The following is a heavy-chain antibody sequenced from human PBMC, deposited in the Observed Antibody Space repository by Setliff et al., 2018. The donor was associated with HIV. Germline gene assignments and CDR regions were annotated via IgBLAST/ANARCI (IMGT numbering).Heavy chain of an antibody. CDR3: AKRPGYGYPFHT. Sequence: SETLSLTCTVSGGSISRGSYYWSWIRQPAGKGLEWIGRIYTNGNTNYNPSLKSRVTISIDMSKNQFSLKLTSVAAADTAVYYCAKRPGYGYPFHTWGQGTMVTVSS. J-gene: IGHJ3*02. D-gene: IGHD5-18*01. V-gene: IGHV4-61*02. CDR2: IYTNGNT. CDR1: GGSISRGSYY.